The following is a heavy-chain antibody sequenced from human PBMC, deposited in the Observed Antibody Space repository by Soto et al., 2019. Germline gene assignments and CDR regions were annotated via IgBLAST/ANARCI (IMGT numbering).Heavy chain of an antibody. V-gene: IGHV6-1*01. CDR3: AGTTSLQWYYMDV. J-gene: IGHJ6*03. Sequence: QVQLQQSGPGLVRPSQTLSLTCAISGDSVSSNSAAWNGIRQSPSRGLEGLGRTYYRSRWYNDYAVSVKSRKTVNPATSTILYPLHLYSVPPEDTAVYYCAGTTSLQWYYMDVWDKGTTVTVSS. CDR2: TYYRSRWYN. CDR1: GDSVSSNSAA. D-gene: IGHD1-7*01.